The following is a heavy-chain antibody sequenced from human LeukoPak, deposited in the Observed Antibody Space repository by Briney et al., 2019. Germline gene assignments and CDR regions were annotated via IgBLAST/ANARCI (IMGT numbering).Heavy chain of an antibody. CDR1: GYTFTSYG. D-gene: IGHD3-22*01. J-gene: IGHJ4*02. CDR3: ARDRGVITVFDY. V-gene: IGHV1-18*01. CDR2: ISAYNGNT. Sequence: ASVKVSCKASGYTFTSYGISWVRQAPGQGLEWMGWISAYNGNTSYAQKLQGRVTMTTDISTSTAYMELRSLRSDDTAVYYCARDRGVITVFDYWGQGTLVTVSS.